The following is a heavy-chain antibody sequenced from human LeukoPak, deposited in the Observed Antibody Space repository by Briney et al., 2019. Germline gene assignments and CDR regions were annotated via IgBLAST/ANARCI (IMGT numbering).Heavy chain of an antibody. CDR3: ARHVGGAGVLRFDP. D-gene: IGHD3-3*01. Sequence: PSQTLSLTCTVSGGSISSGGYYWSWIRQHPGKGLEWIGYIYYSGSTYYNPSLKSRVTISVDTSKNQFSLKLSSVTAADTAVYYCARHVGGAGVLRFDPWGQGTLVTVSS. J-gene: IGHJ5*02. CDR1: GGSISSGGYY. CDR2: IYYSGST. V-gene: IGHV4-31*03.